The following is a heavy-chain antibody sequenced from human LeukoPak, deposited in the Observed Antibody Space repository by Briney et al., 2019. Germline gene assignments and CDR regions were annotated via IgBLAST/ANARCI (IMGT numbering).Heavy chain of an antibody. CDR3: ARLGDYDFWSGYPNWFDP. CDR2: IYYSGST. J-gene: IGHJ5*02. D-gene: IGHD3-3*01. CDR1: GGSISSYY. V-gene: IGHV4-59*08. Sequence: PSETLSLTCTVSGGSISSYYWSWIRQPPGKGLKWIGYIYYSGSTNYNPSLKSRVTISVDTSKNQFSLKLSSVTAAGTAVYYCARLGDYDFWSGYPNWFDPWGQGTLVTVSS.